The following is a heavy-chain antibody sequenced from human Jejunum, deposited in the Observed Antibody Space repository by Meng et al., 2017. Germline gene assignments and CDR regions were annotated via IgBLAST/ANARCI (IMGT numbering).Heavy chain of an antibody. CDR3: ARSDTIGYCTVGNCFPDVRNHVRDF. CDR1: GDTFTAYY. D-gene: IGHD2-8*02. V-gene: IGHV1-2*06. Sequence: ASVKVSCKASGDTFTAYYIHWVRQAPGQGLEWMGRINPDSGGTLYVQKFQGRVTMTRDTSISTAYMELSRLRFDDTAVYYCARSDTIGYCTVGNCFPDVRNHVRDFWGQGTTVTVSS. CDR2: INPDSGGT. J-gene: IGHJ6*02.